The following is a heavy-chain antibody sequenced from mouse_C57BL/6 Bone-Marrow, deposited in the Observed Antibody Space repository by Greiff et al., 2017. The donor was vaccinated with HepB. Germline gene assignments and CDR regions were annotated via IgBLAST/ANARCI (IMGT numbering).Heavy chain of an antibody. D-gene: IGHD2-4*01. J-gene: IGHJ4*01. Sequence: EVQLQESGPGMVKPSQLLSLTCTVTGYSITSGYDWHWIRHFPGNKLEWMGYISYSGSTNYNPSLKSRISITHDTSKNHFFLKLNSVTTEDTATYYCASSRYDYDGAMDYWGQGTSVTVSS. CDR2: ISYSGST. CDR3: ASSRYDYDGAMDY. CDR1: GYSITSGYD. V-gene: IGHV3-1*01.